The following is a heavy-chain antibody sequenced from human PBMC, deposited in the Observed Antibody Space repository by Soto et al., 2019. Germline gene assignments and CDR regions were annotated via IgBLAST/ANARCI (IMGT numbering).Heavy chain of an antibody. Sequence: QVQLQQWGAGLLKPSETLSLSCAVYGASFSGYYWNWIRQPPGKGLEWIGEINQSGSTNYSQSLKTRVTLSVDTSKKQFSLRVSSVTAADTAVYYCARRFSGTGRYFDYWGQGTLVTVSS. CDR1: GASFSGYY. CDR2: INQSGST. D-gene: IGHD1-1*01. V-gene: IGHV4-34*02. CDR3: ARRFSGTGRYFDY. J-gene: IGHJ4*02.